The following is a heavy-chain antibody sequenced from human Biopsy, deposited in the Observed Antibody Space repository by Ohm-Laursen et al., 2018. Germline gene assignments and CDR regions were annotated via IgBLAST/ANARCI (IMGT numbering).Heavy chain of an antibody. CDR3: ARATNSTGWPYYYFYGMDV. D-gene: IGHD2/OR15-2a*01. Sequence: SDTLSLTCTVSGGSIRSDYWSRIRQTPGEGLEWIGYIYYSGSTNYIPSLKSRVTISVDTSKNQFSLRLNSVTAPDTAVYYCARATNSTGWPYYYFYGMDVWGQGTTVTVSS. J-gene: IGHJ6*02. CDR1: GGSIRSDY. V-gene: IGHV4-59*07. CDR2: IYYSGST.